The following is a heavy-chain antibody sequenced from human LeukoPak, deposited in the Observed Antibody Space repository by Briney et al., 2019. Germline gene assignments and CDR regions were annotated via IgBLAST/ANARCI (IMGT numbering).Heavy chain of an antibody. CDR3: ARSPIAAAGTAFDS. V-gene: IGHV3-74*01. CDR2: INSDGSST. J-gene: IGHJ4*02. Sequence: PGGSLRLSCAASGFTSSSYWMHWVRQAPGKGLVWVSRINSDGSSTSYADSVKGRFTISRDNAKNSLYLQMTSLRAEDTAVYYCARSPIAAAGTAFDSWGQGTLVTVSS. CDR1: GFTSSSYW. D-gene: IGHD6-13*01.